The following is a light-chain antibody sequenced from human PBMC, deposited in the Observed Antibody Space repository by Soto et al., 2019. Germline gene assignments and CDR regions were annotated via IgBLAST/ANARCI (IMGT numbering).Light chain of an antibody. CDR2: DAS. Sequence: DIQMTQSPSTLSASVGDRVTITCRASQSISSWLAWYQQKPGKAPKLLIYDASSLESGVPSRFSGSGSGTEITLTISSLQPDDFATYYCQQYNSYWGTFGQGTKVEIK. CDR3: QQYNSYWGT. J-gene: IGKJ1*01. V-gene: IGKV1-5*01. CDR1: QSISSW.